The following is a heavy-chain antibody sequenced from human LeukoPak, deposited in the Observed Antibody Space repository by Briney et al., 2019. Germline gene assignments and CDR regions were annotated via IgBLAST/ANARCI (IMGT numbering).Heavy chain of an antibody. V-gene: IGHV3-74*01. CDR2: IKTDGSST. CDR3: ARWFDP. Sequence: GGSLRLSCTASGFTFSSYWMHWVRQAPGKGLVWVSRIKTDGSSTSYADSVKGRFTISRDNSKNTLYLQMNSLRAEDTAVYYCARWFDPWGQGTLVTVSS. J-gene: IGHJ5*02. CDR1: GFTFSSYW.